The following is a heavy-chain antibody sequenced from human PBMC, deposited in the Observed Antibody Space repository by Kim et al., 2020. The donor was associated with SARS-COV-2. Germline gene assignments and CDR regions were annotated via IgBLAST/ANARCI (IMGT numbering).Heavy chain of an antibody. D-gene: IGHD5-12*01. Sequence: SVKVSCKASGFTFTSSAVQWVRQARGQRLEWIGWIVVGSGNTNYAQKFQERVTITRDMSTSTAYMELSSLRSEDTAVYYCAAGRGEDSGYDFGSAYYYYGMDVWGQGTTVTVSS. J-gene: IGHJ6*02. CDR3: AAGRGEDSGYDFGSAYYYYGMDV. V-gene: IGHV1-58*01. CDR1: GFTFTSSA. CDR2: IVVGSGNT.